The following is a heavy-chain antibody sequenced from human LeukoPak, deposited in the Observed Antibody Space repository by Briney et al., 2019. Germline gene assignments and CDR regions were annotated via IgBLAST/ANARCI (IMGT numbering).Heavy chain of an antibody. J-gene: IGHJ4*02. CDR2: ISYDGSNK. Sequence: PGRSLSLSCAASGFTFSSYAMHWVRQAPGKGLEWVAVISYDGSNKYYADSVKGRFTISRDNSKNTLYLQMNSLRAEDTAVYYCARGLILGYCSGGSCYYFDYWGQGTLVTVSS. CDR3: ARGLILGYCSGGSCYYFDY. V-gene: IGHV3-30-3*01. D-gene: IGHD2-15*01. CDR1: GFTFSSYA.